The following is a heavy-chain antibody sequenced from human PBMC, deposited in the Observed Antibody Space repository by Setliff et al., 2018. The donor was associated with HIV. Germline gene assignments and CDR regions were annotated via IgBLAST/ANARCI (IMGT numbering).Heavy chain of an antibody. CDR1: GGSVSSGSFY. V-gene: IGHV4-61*01. J-gene: IGHJ4*02. CDR2: IYYSGST. CDR3: ARYSPRGYTLTGPY. Sequence: PSETLSLTCTVSGGSVSSGSFYWSWIRQPPGKGLEWIGNIYYSGSTKHNPSLKSRVTISLDTSKNQFSLKLTFVTAADTAVYYCARYSPRGYTLTGPYWGQGTLVTVSS. D-gene: IGHD6-25*01.